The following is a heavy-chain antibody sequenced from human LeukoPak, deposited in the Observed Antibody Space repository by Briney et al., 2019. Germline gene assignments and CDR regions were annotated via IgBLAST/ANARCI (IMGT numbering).Heavy chain of an antibody. Sequence: SETLSLTCDVSGVSINTCCYYWTWIRQPPGKGLEWIGYKYYSGSTRYNSSLRSRLTISLDSSKNQFSLRLTSVTAADTAVYYCARGHSYGFDFDSWGPGTLVIVSS. J-gene: IGHJ4*02. CDR1: GVSINTCCYY. CDR3: ARGHSYGFDFDS. D-gene: IGHD5-18*01. V-gene: IGHV4-61*01. CDR2: KYYSGST.